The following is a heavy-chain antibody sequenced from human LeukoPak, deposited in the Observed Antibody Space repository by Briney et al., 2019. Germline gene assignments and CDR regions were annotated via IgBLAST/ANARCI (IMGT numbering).Heavy chain of an antibody. CDR1: GGSISSYY. V-gene: IGHV4-59*01. J-gene: IGHJ4*02. CDR3: ASLRFLEWLFIDY. CDR2: IYYSGST. Sequence: PSETLSLTCTVSGGSISSYYWSWIRQPPGKGLEWIGYIYYSGSTNYNPSLKSRVTISVDTSKNQFSLKLSSVTAADTAVYYCASLRFLEWLFIDYWGQGTLVTVSS. D-gene: IGHD3-3*01.